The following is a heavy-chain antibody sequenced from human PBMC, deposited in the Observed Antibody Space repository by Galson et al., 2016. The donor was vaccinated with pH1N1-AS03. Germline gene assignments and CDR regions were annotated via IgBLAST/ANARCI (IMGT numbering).Heavy chain of an antibody. J-gene: IGHJ4*02. V-gene: IGHV4-4*02. Sequence: SETLSLTCAVSGASISNSNWWSWVRQTPEKGLMWIGEIYHNGATNYLPSLKSRVAISLDTSKNQFSLKLTSVTAAGTAVYYCARCGVSSSIDYWGQGTLVTVSS. CDR2: IYHNGAT. D-gene: IGHD6-6*01. CDR1: GASISNSNW. CDR3: ARCGVSSSIDY.